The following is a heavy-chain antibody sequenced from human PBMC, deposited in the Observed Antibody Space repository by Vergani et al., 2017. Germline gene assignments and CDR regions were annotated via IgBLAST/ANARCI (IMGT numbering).Heavy chain of an antibody. V-gene: IGHV1-8*01. CDR3: ARVELRGVDYYYMDV. CDR1: GYPFTSYD. J-gene: IGHJ6*03. Sequence: QVQLVQSGAEVKKPGASVKVSCKASGYPFTSYDINWVRQATGQGLEWMGWMNPNSDNTGYAQKFQGRITMTRNTSISTAYMELSSLRSEDTAVYCCARVELRGVDYYYMDVWGKGTTVTVSS. CDR2: MNPNSDNT. D-gene: IGHD3-10*01.